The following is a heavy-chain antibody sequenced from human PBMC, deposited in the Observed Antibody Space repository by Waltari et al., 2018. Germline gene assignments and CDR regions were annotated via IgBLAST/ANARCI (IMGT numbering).Heavy chain of an antibody. CDR2: ISSSSSYI. CDR3: ARDGIAAAGFDY. J-gene: IGHJ4*02. Sequence: EVQLVESGGGLVKPGGSLRLSCAASGFTFSSYSMNWVRQAPGKGLEWVSSISSSSSYIYYADSVKGRFTISRDNAKNSLYLQMNSLRAEETAVYYCARDGIAAAGFDYWGQGTLVTVSS. D-gene: IGHD6-13*01. V-gene: IGHV3-21*01. CDR1: GFTFSSYS.